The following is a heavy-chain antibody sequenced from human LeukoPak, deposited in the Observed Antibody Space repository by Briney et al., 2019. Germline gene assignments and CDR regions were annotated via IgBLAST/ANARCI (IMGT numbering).Heavy chain of an antibody. CDR2: ISNKVNSYAT. Sequence: GGSLRLSCAASGFTFSGSAMHWVRQASGKGLEWVGRISNKVNSYATAYAASVKGRFTISRDDSKNTAYLQMNSLKIEDTAVYYCTRQVPVGMVATDYWGQGTLVTVSS. D-gene: IGHD5-12*01. J-gene: IGHJ4*02. V-gene: IGHV3-73*01. CDR3: TRQVPVGMVATDY. CDR1: GFTFSGSA.